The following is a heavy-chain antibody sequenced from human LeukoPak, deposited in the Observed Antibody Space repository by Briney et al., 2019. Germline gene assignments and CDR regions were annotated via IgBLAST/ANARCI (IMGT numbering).Heavy chain of an antibody. J-gene: IGHJ4*02. D-gene: IGHD5-18*01. CDR1: GGTFSSYA. V-gene: IGHV1-69*05. CDR3: ARGGYSYGTKLYYFDY. CDR2: IIPIFGTA. Sequence: SVKVSCKASGGTFSSYAISWVRQAPGQGLEWVGRIIPIFGTANYAQKFQGRVTITTDESTSTAYMELSSLRSEDTAVYYCARGGYSYGTKLYYFDYWGQGTLVTVSS.